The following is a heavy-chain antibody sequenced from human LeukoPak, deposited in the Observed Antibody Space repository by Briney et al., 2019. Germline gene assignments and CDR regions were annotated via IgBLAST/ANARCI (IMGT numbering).Heavy chain of an antibody. D-gene: IGHD3-16*01. CDR2: INQDGSEK. Sequence: EGSLRLSCAASGFTFRSYWMSWVRQAPGKGLEWVANINQDGSEKYYVDSVKGRFTISRDNAKKSLYLQMNSLRADDTAVYYCARDGGPFDSWGQGTLVTVSS. CDR3: ARDGGPFDS. CDR1: GFTFRSYW. V-gene: IGHV3-7*01. J-gene: IGHJ4*02.